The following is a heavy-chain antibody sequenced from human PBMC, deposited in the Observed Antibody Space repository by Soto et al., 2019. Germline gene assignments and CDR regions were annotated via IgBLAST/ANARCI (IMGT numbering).Heavy chain of an antibody. J-gene: IGHJ4*02. CDR2: INASSGNT. CDR1: GYTFTSYY. Sequence: GASVKVSCKASGYTFTSYYMHWVRQAPGQGLEWMGLINASSGNTRYSQKFQGRVTMTRDTSASTAYMELSSLRSEDTAVYYCARDLPPIDYRGQGTLVTVSS. V-gene: IGHV1-46*01. CDR3: ARDLPPIDY.